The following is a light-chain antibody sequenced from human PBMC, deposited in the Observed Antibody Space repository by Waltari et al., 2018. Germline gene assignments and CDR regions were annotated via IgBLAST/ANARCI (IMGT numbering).Light chain of an antibody. V-gene: IGLV2-23*03. CDR3: CSYAGSSTFV. CDR1: SRDVGSYNL. CDR2: EGS. Sequence: QSALTPPASVSGSPGQSITISCTGTSRDVGSYNLVSWYQQHPGKAPKLLIYEGSKRPSGFSKRFSGSKSGNTASLTISGLQAEDEADYYCCSYAGSSTFVFGGGTKLTVL. J-gene: IGLJ2*01.